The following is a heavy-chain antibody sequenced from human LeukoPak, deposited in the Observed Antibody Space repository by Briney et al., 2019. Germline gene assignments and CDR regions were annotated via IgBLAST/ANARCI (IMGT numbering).Heavy chain of an antibody. J-gene: IGHJ4*02. CDR1: GYSFTNYW. Sequence: GESLRISCKVSGYSFTNYWIIWVRQMPGKGLEWMGRIDPSDSYTNYSPSFQGHVTISADKSISTAYLQWSSLKASDTAMYYCAKSLAPGVWFFDYWGQGTLVTVSS. V-gene: IGHV5-10-1*01. CDR3: AKSLAPGVWFFDY. D-gene: IGHD2-21*01. CDR2: IDPSDSYT.